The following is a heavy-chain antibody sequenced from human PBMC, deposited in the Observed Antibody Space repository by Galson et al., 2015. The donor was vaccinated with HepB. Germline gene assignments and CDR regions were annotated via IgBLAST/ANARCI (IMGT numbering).Heavy chain of an antibody. J-gene: IGHJ6*02. V-gene: IGHV1-3*01. CDR2: INAGNGNT. D-gene: IGHD1-1*01. CDR3: ARDPWGSKGDNWENYYYYGMDV. CDR1: GYTFTSYA. Sequence: SVKVSCKASGYTFTSYAMHWVRQAPGQRLEWMGWINAGNGNTKYSQKFQGRVTITRDTSASTAYMELSSLRSEDTAVYYCARDPWGSKGDNWENYYYYGMDVWGQGTTVTVSS.